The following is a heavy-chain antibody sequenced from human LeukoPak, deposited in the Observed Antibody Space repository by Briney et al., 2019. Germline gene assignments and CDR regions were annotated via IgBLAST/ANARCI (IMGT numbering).Heavy chain of an antibody. V-gene: IGHV1-24*01. D-gene: IGHD3-3*01. Sequence: ASVKVFCKVSGYTLTELSMHWVRQAPGKGLEWMGGFDPEDGETIYAQKFQGRVTMTEDTSTDTAYMELSSLRSEDTAVYYCARDHNRQSLYYDFWSAPRGTWFDPWGQGTLVTVSS. CDR2: FDPEDGET. J-gene: IGHJ5*02. CDR3: ARDHNRQSLYYDFWSAPRGTWFDP. CDR1: GYTLTELS.